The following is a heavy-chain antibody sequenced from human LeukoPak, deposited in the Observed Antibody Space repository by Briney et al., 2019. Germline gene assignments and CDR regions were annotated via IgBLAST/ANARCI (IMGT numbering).Heavy chain of an antibody. CDR1: GFSFSDSA. Sequence: GGSLTLSCAASGFSFSDSAMHWVRQASGKGLEWVGRIRSKANTYATAYTVSVKGRFTTSRDDSKNTAYLQMNSLKTEDTAVYYCTKPGSGWNYFDSWGQGTLVTVSA. J-gene: IGHJ4*02. D-gene: IGHD6-19*01. CDR2: IRSKANTYAT. CDR3: TKPGSGWNYFDS. V-gene: IGHV3-73*01.